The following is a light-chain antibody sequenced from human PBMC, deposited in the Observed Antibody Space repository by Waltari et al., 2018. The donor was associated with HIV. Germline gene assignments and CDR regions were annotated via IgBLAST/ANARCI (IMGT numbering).Light chain of an antibody. V-gene: IGLV2-8*01. Sequence: QSALTQPPSASGSPGQSVTISCPGTSSDVGGYNYVSWYQQHPGKAPKLMIYEVSKRPSGVPDRFSGSKSGNTASLTVSGLQAEDEADYYCSSYAGSNTVVFGGGTKLTVL. CDR2: EVS. CDR1: SSDVGGYNY. CDR3: SSYAGSNTVV. J-gene: IGLJ2*01.